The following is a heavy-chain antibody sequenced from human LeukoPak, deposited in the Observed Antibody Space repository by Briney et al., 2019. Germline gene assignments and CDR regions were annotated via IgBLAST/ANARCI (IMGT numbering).Heavy chain of an antibody. V-gene: IGHV1-2*02. CDR3: ARAEGYYYDSSGYPDY. CDR2: INPNSGGT. D-gene: IGHD3-22*01. CDR1: GYTFTGYY. Sequence: ASVKVSCKASGYTFTGYYMHWVRQAPGQGLEWMGWINPNSGGTNYAQKFQGRVTMTRDTSISTAYMELSRLRSDDTAVYYCARAEGYYYDSSGYPDYWGQGTLVTVSS. J-gene: IGHJ4*02.